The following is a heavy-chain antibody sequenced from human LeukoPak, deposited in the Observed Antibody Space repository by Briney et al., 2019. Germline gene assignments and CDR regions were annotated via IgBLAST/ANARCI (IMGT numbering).Heavy chain of an antibody. J-gene: IGHJ2*01. V-gene: IGHV6-1*01. D-gene: IGHD7-27*01. CDR2: TYYTSKWYN. Sequence: SQTLSLTCAISGDSVSSNSAAWNWIRQSPSRGLEWLGRTYYTSKWYNDYAVSVKSRITINPDTSKNQFSLQLNSVTPEDTAVYYCARGLGIFPDWYFDLWGRGTLVTVSS. CDR1: GDSVSSNSAA. CDR3: ARGLGIFPDWYFDL.